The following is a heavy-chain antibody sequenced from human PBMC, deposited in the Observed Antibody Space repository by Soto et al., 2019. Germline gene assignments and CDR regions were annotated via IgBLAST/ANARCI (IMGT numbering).Heavy chain of an antibody. J-gene: IGHJ4*02. V-gene: IGHV3-23*01. D-gene: IGHD2-15*01. CDR2: ISASGVRT. Sequence: EVQLLESGGGLVQPGGSLRLSCTVSGFTFANYAMAWVRQAPGKGLEWVSGISASGVRTYYADSAKCRFTISRDNSNNTLYLQMTSLRADDTAVYYCAKDLVVLSARFESWGQGALVTVSS. CDR1: GFTFANYA. CDR3: AKDLVVLSARFES.